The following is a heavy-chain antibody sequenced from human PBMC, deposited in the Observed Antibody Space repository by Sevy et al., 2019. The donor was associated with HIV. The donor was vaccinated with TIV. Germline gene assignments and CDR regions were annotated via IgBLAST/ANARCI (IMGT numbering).Heavy chain of an antibody. Sequence: GGSLRLSCAASGFTVSSNYMSWVRQAPGKGLEWVSVIYSGGSTYYADSVKGRFTISRDNSKNTLYLQMNSLRAEDTTVYYCASGSYYIDFDYWGQGTLVTVSS. J-gene: IGHJ4*02. CDR3: ASGSYYIDFDY. CDR2: IYSGGST. V-gene: IGHV3-53*01. D-gene: IGHD1-26*01. CDR1: GFTVSSNY.